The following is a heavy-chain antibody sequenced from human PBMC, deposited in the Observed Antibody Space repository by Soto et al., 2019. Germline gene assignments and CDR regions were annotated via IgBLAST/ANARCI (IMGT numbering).Heavy chain of an antibody. Sequence: TQSLSCAVCSWSFSGCYWSWIRQPPGKGLEWIGEINHRGSTNYNPSLKSRVTISVDTSKNQFSLKLSSVTAADTAVYYCARGSRAVRGVSYYYYYYGMDVWGQGTTVTVSS. D-gene: IGHD3-10*01. CDR3: ARGSRAVRGVSYYYYYYGMDV. CDR1: SWSFSGCY. V-gene: IGHV4-34*01. CDR2: INHRGST. J-gene: IGHJ6*02.